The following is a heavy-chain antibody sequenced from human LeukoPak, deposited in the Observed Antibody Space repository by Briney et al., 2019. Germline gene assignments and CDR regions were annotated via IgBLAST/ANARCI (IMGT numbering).Heavy chain of an antibody. Sequence: SETLSLTCTVSGGSISSYYWSWIRQPPGKGLEWIGEINHSGSTNYNPSLKSRVTISVDTSKNQFSLKLSSVTAADTAVYYCARGDYGGFVDYWGQGTLVTVSS. J-gene: IGHJ4*02. V-gene: IGHV4-34*01. CDR3: ARGDYGGFVDY. CDR1: GGSISSYY. CDR2: INHSGST. D-gene: IGHD4-23*01.